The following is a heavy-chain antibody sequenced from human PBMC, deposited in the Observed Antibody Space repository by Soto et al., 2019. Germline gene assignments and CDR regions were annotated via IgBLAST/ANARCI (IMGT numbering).Heavy chain of an antibody. CDR1: GFTFSSFA. V-gene: IGHV3-23*01. J-gene: IGHJ6*02. CDR3: ANMGYYDRIGYYHYYYGMDV. CDR2: IGGSGSLT. Sequence: PGGSLRLSCVASGFTFSSFAMSWVRQAPGKGLEWVSAIGGSGSLTYYADSVKGRFTVSRDNSKNTVYLHMNSLRAEDTAVYYCANMGYYDRIGYYHYYYGMDVSGQCTTVPVS. D-gene: IGHD3-22*01.